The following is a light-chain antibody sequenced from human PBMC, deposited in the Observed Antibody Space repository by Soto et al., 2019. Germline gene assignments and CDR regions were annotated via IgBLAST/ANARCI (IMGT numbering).Light chain of an antibody. CDR2: NAS. V-gene: IGKV3-11*01. Sequence: EIVLTQSPVTLSVSPTDSATLSCTASQDIRIFLAWYQQKPGQAPRLLIYNASQRATGIPARFTGSGSGTDFTLTIRRLGPEDFAVYYCQQRDNGPPLTFGGGTKVDI. CDR1: QDIRIF. J-gene: IGKJ4*01. CDR3: QQRDNGPPLT.